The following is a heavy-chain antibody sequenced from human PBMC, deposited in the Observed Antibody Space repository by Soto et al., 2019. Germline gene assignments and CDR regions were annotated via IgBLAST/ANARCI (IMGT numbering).Heavy chain of an antibody. CDR2: ISGSGGST. CDR1: GFTFSSYA. V-gene: IGHV3-23*01. D-gene: IGHD2-2*01. Sequence: PGGSLRLSCAASGFTFSSYAMSWVRQAPGQGLEWVSAISGSGGSTYYADSVKGRFTISRDNSKNTLYLQMNSLRAEDTAVYYCAKDPYCSSTSCYDATDYWGQGTLVTVSS. J-gene: IGHJ4*02. CDR3: AKDPYCSSTSCYDATDY.